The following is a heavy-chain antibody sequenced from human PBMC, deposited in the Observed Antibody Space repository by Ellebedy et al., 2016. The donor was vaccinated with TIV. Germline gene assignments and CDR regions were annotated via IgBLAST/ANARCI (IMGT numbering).Heavy chain of an antibody. CDR2: ISSSGSTI. CDR3: ARDPVVVPAAPPFNP. D-gene: IGHD2-2*01. CDR1: GFTFSDYY. V-gene: IGHV3-11*01. J-gene: IGHJ5*02. Sequence: GGSLRLXCAASGFTFSDYYMSWIRQAPGKGLEWVSYISSSGSTIYYADSVKGRFTISRDNAKNSLYLQMNSLRAEDTAVYYCARDPVVVPAAPPFNPWGQGTLVTVSS.